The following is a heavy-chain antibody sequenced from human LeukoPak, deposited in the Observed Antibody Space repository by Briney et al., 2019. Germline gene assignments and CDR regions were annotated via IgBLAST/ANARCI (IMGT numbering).Heavy chain of an antibody. J-gene: IGHJ4*02. CDR2: IGSSSENV. CDR1: GFTFSSYS. D-gene: IGHD5-18*01. CDR3: ARVGGYTYGYAFDY. V-gene: IGHV3-21*01. Sequence: PGGSLRLSCAASGFTFSSYSMNWVRQAPGKGLEWVSSIGSSSENVYYADSVKGRFTISRDNPKNSLYLQMNSLRAEDTALYYCARVGGYTYGYAFDYWGQGTLVTVSS.